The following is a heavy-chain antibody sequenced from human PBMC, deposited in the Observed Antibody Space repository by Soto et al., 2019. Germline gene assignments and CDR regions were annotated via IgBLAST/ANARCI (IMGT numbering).Heavy chain of an antibody. V-gene: IGHV3-15*01. D-gene: IGHD2-2*01. CDR2: IKSKTDDGTT. CDR3: TTDSSSWAYYYYYGMDV. J-gene: IGHJ6*02. CDR1: GFTFSNAW. Sequence: GGSLRLSCTVSGFTFSNAWMTWVRQAPGKGLEWVGRIKSKTDDGTTDYAAPVKGRFTISRDDSRNTLYLQMNSLKTEDTAVYYCTTDSSSWAYYYYYGMDVWGQGTTVTSP.